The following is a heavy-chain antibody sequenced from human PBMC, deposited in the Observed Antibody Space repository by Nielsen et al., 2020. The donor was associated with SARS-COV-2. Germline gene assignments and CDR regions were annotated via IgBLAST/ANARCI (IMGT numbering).Heavy chain of an antibody. CDR1: GFTFSSYD. CDR3: ARGGLRGDYYYGMDV. D-gene: IGHD3-10*01. CDR2: IGTAGDT. Sequence: GESLKISCAASGFTFSSYDMHWVRQATGKGLEWVSAIGTAGDTYYPGSVKGRFTISRENAKNSLYLQMNSLRAGDTAVYYCARGGLRGDYYYGMDVWGQGTTVTVSS. V-gene: IGHV3-13*01. J-gene: IGHJ6*02.